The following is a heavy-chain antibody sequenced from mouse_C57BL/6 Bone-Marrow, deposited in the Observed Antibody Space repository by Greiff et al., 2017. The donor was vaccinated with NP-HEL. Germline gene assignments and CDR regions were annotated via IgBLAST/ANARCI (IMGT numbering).Heavy chain of an antibody. CDR1: GYSITSGYY. V-gene: IGHV3-6*01. CDR3: ARWITTVVAFDY. Sequence: EVQVVESGPGLVKPSQSLSLTCSVTGYSITSGYYWNWIRQFPGNKLEWMGYISYDGSNNYNPSLKNRISITRDTSKNQFFLKLNSVTTEDTATYYCARWITTVVAFDYWGQGTTLTVSS. CDR2: ISYDGSN. J-gene: IGHJ2*01. D-gene: IGHD1-1*01.